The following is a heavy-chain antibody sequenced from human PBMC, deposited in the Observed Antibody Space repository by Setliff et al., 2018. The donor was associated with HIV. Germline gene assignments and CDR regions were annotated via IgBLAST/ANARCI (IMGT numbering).Heavy chain of an antibody. CDR2: IYYSGST. CDR1: GGSISSYY. V-gene: IGHV4-59*01. CDR3: ARGSRGYSYAYYYYYMDV. J-gene: IGHJ6*03. Sequence: PSETLSLTWTVSGGSISSYYWSWIRQPPGKGLEWIGYIYYSGSTNYNPSLKSRVTISVDTSKNQFSLKLSSVTAADTAVYYCARGSRGYSYAYYYYYMDVWGKGTTVTVSS. D-gene: IGHD5-18*01.